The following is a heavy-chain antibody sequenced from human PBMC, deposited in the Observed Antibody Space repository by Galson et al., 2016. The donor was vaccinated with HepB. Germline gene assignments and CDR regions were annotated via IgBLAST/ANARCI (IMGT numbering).Heavy chain of an antibody. D-gene: IGHD2-15*01. J-gene: IGHJ5*01. CDR1: GFAFSSHW. CDR3: ARDRGGSAGGYNWFDS. V-gene: IGHV3-74*01. CDR2: TKGDGNVT. Sequence: SLRLSCAASGFAFSSHWMHWVRQAPGKGLMWVSRTKGDGNVTEYADSVKGRFTISRDNAKNELYMQMNSLRGDDTAVYYCARDRGGSAGGYNWFDSWGQGMLVTVSS.